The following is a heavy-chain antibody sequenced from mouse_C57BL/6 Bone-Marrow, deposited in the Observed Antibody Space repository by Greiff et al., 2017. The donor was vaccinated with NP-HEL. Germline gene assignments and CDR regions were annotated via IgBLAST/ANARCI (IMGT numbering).Heavy chain of an antibody. CDR3: ARTDYVGY. J-gene: IGHJ2*01. D-gene: IGHD2-4*01. CDR2: IYPGSGST. Sequence: VKQRPGQGLEWIGDIYPGSGSTNYNEKFKSKATLTVDTSSSTAYMQLSSLTSEDSAVYYCARTDYVGYWGQGTTLTVSS. V-gene: IGHV1-55*01.